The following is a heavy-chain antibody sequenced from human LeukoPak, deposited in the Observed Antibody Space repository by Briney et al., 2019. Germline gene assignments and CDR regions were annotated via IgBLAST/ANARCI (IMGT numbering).Heavy chain of an antibody. Sequence: SQTLSLTCAISGDSASSANTAWDWIRQSPSRGLAWLGRTYYRSKWYTDYAVSVKSRIIINPDTSKNQFSLQLNSLTPEDTAVYYCARGWGFDFWGQGTLVTVSS. D-gene: IGHD7-27*01. J-gene: IGHJ4*02. V-gene: IGHV6-1*01. CDR1: GDSASSANTA. CDR3: ARGWGFDF. CDR2: TYYRSKWYT.